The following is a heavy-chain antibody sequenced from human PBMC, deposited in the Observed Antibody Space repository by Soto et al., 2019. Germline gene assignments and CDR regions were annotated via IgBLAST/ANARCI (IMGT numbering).Heavy chain of an antibody. V-gene: IGHV2-5*01. J-gene: IGHJ6*02. CDR2: IYWNDDK. CDR1: GFSLSTSGVG. CDR3: AHRRVASGMDV. Sequence: QITLKESGPTLVNPTQTLTLTCTFSGFSLSTSGVGVGWIRQPPGKALEWLAVIYWNDDKYYSPSLKSRLTINKDTSKTQVVFTMTNMDPVDTATYYCAHRRVASGMDVWGQGTTVTVSS.